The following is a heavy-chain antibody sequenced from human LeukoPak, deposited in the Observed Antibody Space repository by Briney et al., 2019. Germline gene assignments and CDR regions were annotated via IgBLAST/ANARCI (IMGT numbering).Heavy chain of an antibody. J-gene: IGHJ3*02. CDR1: GYTFTAYY. Sequence: ASVKVSCKASGYTFTAYYMHWVRQAPGQGLEWMGWINPNSGGTNYAQKFQGRVTMTRDTSISTAYMELSRLRSDDTAVYYCARDYYDSSGFGAFDIWGQGTMVTVSS. V-gene: IGHV1-2*02. CDR3: ARDYYDSSGFGAFDI. CDR2: INPNSGGT. D-gene: IGHD3-22*01.